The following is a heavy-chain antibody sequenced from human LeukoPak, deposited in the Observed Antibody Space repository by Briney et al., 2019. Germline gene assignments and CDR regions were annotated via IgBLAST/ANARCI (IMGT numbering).Heavy chain of an antibody. CDR3: ARWGYTSGPGDY. J-gene: IGHJ4*02. CDR2: ISSSGSPII. D-gene: IGHD6-19*01. Sequence: GGSLRLSCAASGFTFSNYEMNWVRQAPGKGLEWISYISSSGSPIIYYADSVKGRFPISRDNAKNSLSLQMNSLRAEDTAVYYCARWGYTSGPGDYWGQGTLVTVSS. V-gene: IGHV3-48*03. CDR1: GFTFSNYE.